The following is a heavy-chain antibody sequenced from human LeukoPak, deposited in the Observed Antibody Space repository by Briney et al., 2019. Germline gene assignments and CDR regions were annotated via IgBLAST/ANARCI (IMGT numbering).Heavy chain of an antibody. V-gene: IGHV3-48*01. J-gene: IGHJ6*02. CDR1: GFTFSSYA. Sequence: PGGSLRLSCAASGFTFSSYAMSWVRQAPGKGLEWVSYISSGSSTIYHADSVRGRFTISRDNAKNSLYLQMNSLRAEDTAVYYCARVPTSYGMDVWGQGTTVTVSS. CDR2: ISSGSSTI. D-gene: IGHD4-11*01. CDR3: ARVPTSYGMDV.